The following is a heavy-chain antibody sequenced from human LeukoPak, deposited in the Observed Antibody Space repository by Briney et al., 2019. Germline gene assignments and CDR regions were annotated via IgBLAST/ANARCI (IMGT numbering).Heavy chain of an antibody. D-gene: IGHD3-22*01. V-gene: IGHV4-4*07. J-gene: IGHJ4*02. CDR2: IYTSGST. CDR3: ARDSQYYDSSGLRMVDYFDY. Sequence: SETLSLTCTVSGGSISSYYWSWIRQPAGKGLEWIGRIYTSGSTNYNPSLKSRVTMSVDTSKNQFSLKLSSVTAADTAVNYCARDSQYYDSSGLRMVDYFDYWGQGTLVTVSS. CDR1: GGSISSYY.